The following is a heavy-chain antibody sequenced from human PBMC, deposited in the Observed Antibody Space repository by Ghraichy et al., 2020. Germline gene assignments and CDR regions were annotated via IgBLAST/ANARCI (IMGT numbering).Heavy chain of an antibody. J-gene: IGHJ6*04. CDR2: ISSSSSYI. CDR3: ARQDYGSGTYINYYYYGMDV. V-gene: IGHV3-21*01. D-gene: IGHD3-10*01. Sequence: GGSLRLSCAASGFSFSSHSMNWVRQAPGKGLEWVSSISSSSSYIYYADSVKGRFTISRDNAKNSLYLQMNSLRAEDTAVYYCARQDYGSGTYINYYYYGMDVWGEGTTVTVSS. CDR1: GFSFSSHS.